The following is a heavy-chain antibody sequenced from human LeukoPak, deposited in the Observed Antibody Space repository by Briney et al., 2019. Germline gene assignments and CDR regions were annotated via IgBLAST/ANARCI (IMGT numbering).Heavy chain of an antibody. CDR3: AKDTASSWWYFDL. D-gene: IGHD5-18*01. CDR2: IGGSGSAT. CDR1: GFTFSSYA. Sequence: GGSLRLSCAASGFTFSSYAMSWVRQAPGKGLEWVSAIGGSGSATYYADSVKGRFTISRDNSKNTLYLQMNSLRAEDTAVYYCAKDTASSWWYFDLWGRGTLVTVSS. V-gene: IGHV3-23*01. J-gene: IGHJ2*01.